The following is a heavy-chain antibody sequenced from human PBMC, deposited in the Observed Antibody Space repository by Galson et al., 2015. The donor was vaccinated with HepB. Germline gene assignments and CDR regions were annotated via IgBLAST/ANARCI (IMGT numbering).Heavy chain of an antibody. J-gene: IGHJ6*03. CDR3: TREGDYDSSGYSPTGYYYMDV. D-gene: IGHD3-22*01. Sequence: SLRLSCAASGFTFGDYAMSWFRQAPGKGLEWVGFIRSKAYGGTTEYAASVKGRFTISRDDSKSIAYLQMNSLKTEDTAVYYCTREGDYDSSGYSPTGYYYMDVWGKGTTVTVSS. CDR1: GFTFGDYA. CDR2: IRSKAYGGTT. V-gene: IGHV3-49*03.